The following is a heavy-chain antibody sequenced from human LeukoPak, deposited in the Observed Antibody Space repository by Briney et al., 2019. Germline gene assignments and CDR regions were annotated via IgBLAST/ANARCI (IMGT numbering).Heavy chain of an antibody. J-gene: IGHJ4*02. CDR3: ARVWGSYNSGLDY. CDR1: GFTFSSYG. D-gene: IGHD3-16*01. Sequence: PGRSLRLSCAASGFTFSSYGMHWVRQAPGKGLEWVANIKQDGSEKYYVDSVKGRFTISRDNAKNSLSLQMNSLRDEDTAVYYCARVWGSYNSGLDYWGQGTLVTVSS. CDR2: IKQDGSEK. V-gene: IGHV3-7*01.